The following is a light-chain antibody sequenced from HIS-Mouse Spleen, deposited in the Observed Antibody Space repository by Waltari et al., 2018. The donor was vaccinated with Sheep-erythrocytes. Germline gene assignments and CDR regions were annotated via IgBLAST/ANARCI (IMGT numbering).Light chain of an antibody. J-gene: IGLJ1*01. CDR3: CSYAGSYNHV. CDR2: DVS. V-gene: IGLV2-11*01. CDR1: SSDVGGYNY. Sequence: QSALTQPRSVSGSPGQSVTISCTGTSSDVGGYNYVSWYLQHPGNAPKLMIYDVSKPTSGVPNRFSGAKSGNPASLTISRLQAEDEADYYCCSYAGSYNHVFATGTKVTVL.